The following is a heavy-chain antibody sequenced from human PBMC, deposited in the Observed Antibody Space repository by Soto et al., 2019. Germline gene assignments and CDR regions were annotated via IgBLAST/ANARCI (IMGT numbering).Heavy chain of an antibody. V-gene: IGHV3-66*01. Sequence: PGGSLRLSCAASGFTVSSNYMSWVRQAPGKGLEWVSVIYSGGSTYYADSVKGRFTISRDNSKNTLYLQMNSLRAEDTSVYYCARDPGSGKVRVRYDYWGQGTLVTVSS. CDR2: IYSGGST. J-gene: IGHJ4*02. CDR1: GFTVSSNY. CDR3: ARDPGSGKVRVRYDY. D-gene: IGHD6-19*01.